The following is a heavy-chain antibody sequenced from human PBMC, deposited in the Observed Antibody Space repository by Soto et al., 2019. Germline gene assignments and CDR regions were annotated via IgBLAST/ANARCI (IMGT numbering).Heavy chain of an antibody. D-gene: IGHD2-2*01. V-gene: IGHV1-69*06. CDR2: IIHIFGTP. CDR3: AGRCDGTNCLAHFDY. CDR1: GGTFNNYV. J-gene: IGHJ4*02. Sequence: QVQLVQSGAEVKKPGSSVKVSCRASGGTFNNYVINWVRQAPGQGLEWMAGIIHIFGTPNYAQKFQGRVTIPADKSKSTAYMELKSLRSEDTAVYYCAGRCDGTNCLAHFDYWGQGTLVTVSS.